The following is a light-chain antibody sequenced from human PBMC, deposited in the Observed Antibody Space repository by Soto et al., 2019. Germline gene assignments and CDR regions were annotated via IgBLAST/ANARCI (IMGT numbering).Light chain of an antibody. V-gene: IGKV3-11*01. J-gene: IGKJ5*01. CDR2: YAS. CDR3: QQRNNWPPIT. CDR1: QSVSSY. Sequence: EIVLTQSPATLSLSPGERATLSCRASQSVSSYLAWYQQKPGKAPRLLIYYASNMDTGIPAMFSGSGFGTDFTLTISSLGPEDVEVYYCQQRNNWPPITFGQGTRLEIK.